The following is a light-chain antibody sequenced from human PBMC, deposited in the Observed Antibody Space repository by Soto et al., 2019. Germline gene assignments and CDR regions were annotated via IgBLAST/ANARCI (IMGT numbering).Light chain of an antibody. CDR3: RQGTHWPWT. Sequence: DVVMTPSPLSLPVTLGQPASISCRSSQRLVHSDGNTYLNWFQQRPGQSPRRLMYKVSNRDSGVPDRFSGSGSGTDFTLKISRVEAEDVGVYYCRQGTHWPWTFGEGTGVESK. J-gene: IGKJ1*01. V-gene: IGKV2-30*02. CDR2: KVS. CDR1: QRLVHSDGNTY.